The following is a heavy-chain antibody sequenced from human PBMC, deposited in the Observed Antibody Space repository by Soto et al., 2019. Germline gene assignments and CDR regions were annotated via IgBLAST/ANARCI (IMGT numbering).Heavy chain of an antibody. CDR2: ISGSGGST. Sequence: GGSLRLSCAASGFTFSSYAMSWVRQAPGKGLEWVSAISGSGGSTYYADSVKGRFTISRDNSKNTLYLQMNSLRAEDTAVYYCAKTTDFWSGYFSVYFDYWGQGTLVTVSS. CDR1: GFTFSSYA. D-gene: IGHD3-3*01. V-gene: IGHV3-23*01. J-gene: IGHJ4*02. CDR3: AKTTDFWSGYFSVYFDY.